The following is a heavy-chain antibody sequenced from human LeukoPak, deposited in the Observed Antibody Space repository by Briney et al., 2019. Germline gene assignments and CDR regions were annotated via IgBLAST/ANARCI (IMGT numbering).Heavy chain of an antibody. J-gene: IGHJ4*02. Sequence: GGSLRLSCAASGFTFSSYSMNWVRQAPGKGLEWVAVISYDGSNKYYADSVKGRFTISRDNSKNTLYLQMNSLRAEGTAVYYCARDGGKTYYYDSSGYYYFDYWGQGTLVTVSS. D-gene: IGHD3-22*01. CDR3: ARDGGKTYYYDSSGYYYFDY. CDR1: GFTFSSYS. CDR2: ISYDGSNK. V-gene: IGHV3-30*05.